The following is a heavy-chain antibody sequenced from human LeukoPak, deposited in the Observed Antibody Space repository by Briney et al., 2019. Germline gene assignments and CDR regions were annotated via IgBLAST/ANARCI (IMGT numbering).Heavy chain of an antibody. J-gene: IGHJ5*02. Sequence: ASVKVSCKASGYTFTGYYMHWVRQAPGQGLEWMGWINPNSGGTNYAQKFQGWVTMTRDTSISTAYMELSRLRSDDTAVYYCAGAALSGGSGVTNWFDPWGQGTLVTVSS. D-gene: IGHD2-15*01. V-gene: IGHV1-2*04. CDR1: GYTFTGYY. CDR2: INPNSGGT. CDR3: AGAALSGGSGVTNWFDP.